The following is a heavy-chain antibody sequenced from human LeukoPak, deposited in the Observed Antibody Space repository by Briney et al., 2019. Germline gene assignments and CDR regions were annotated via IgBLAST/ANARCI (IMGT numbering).Heavy chain of an antibody. CDR2: ISSSGSYI. Sequence: GGSLRLSCVASAFTFSSYSMNWVRQAPGKGLEWVSSISSSGSYIYYADSVKGRFTISRDNAKNSLYLQMNSLRAEDTAVYYCARDNYRRFDYWGQGTLVTVSS. CDR1: AFTFSSYS. D-gene: IGHD4-11*01. V-gene: IGHV3-21*01. CDR3: ARDNYRRFDY. J-gene: IGHJ4*02.